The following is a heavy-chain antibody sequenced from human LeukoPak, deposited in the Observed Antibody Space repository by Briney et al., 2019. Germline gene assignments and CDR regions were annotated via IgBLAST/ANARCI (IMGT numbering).Heavy chain of an antibody. D-gene: IGHD1-26*01. J-gene: IGHJ4*02. V-gene: IGHV4-31*03. CDR1: GGSISSGGYY. Sequence: PSQTLSLTCTVSGGSISSGGYYWSWIRQHPGKGLEWIGYIYYSGSTYYNPSLKSRVTISVDTSKNQFSLKLSSVTAADTAVYYCARDRVGPWTPREWGQGTLVTVSS. CDR3: ARDRVGPWTPRE. CDR2: IYYSGST.